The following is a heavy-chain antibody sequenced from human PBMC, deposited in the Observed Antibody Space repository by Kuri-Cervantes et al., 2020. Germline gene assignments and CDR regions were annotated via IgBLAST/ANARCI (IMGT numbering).Heavy chain of an antibody. D-gene: IGHD3-22*01. Sequence: GQAPGKGLEWVVNIKQDGSEKDYVDSVKGRFTISRDNAKNSLYLQMNSLRAEDTALYYCAKEGYYYDSSGYYYGNYWGQGTLVTVSS. CDR3: AKEGYYYDSSGYYYGNY. J-gene: IGHJ4*02. CDR2: IKQDGSEK. V-gene: IGHV3-7*03.